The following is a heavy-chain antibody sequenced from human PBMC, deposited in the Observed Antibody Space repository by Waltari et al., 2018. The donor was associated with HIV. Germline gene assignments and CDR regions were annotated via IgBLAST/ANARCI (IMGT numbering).Heavy chain of an antibody. D-gene: IGHD5-12*01. CDR2: LYTSVST. J-gene: IGHJ5*02. CDR3: ARAVVGGYDLGNNWFDP. Sequence: QVQLQESGPGLVKPSQTLSLTCTVSGGSISSGSYHWSWIRQPAGKGLEWIGRLYTSVSTDYKPSLKSRATISGDTSKNQFSLKLSAVTAADTAVYYCARAVVGGYDLGNNWFDPWGQGTLVTVSS. CDR1: GGSISSGSYH. V-gene: IGHV4-61*02.